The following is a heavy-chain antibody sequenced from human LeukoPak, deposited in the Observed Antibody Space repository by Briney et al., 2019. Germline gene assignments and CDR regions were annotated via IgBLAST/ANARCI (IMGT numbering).Heavy chain of an antibody. V-gene: IGHV4-4*07. J-gene: IGHJ4*02. CDR1: GGSISSYY. Sequence: SSETLSLTCTVSGGSISSYYWSWIRQPAGKGLEWIGRIYTSGSTNYNPSLKSRVAMSVDTSKNQFSLKLSSVTAADTAVYYCARVYRGFYDSSGFGDYWGQGTLVTVSS. CDR3: ARVYRGFYDSSGFGDY. CDR2: IYTSGST. D-gene: IGHD3-22*01.